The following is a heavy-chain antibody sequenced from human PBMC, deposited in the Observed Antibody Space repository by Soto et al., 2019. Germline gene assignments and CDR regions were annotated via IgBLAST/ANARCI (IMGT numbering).Heavy chain of an antibody. CDR1: GGSITTGGSY. CDR3: APARFQALDGKPYFDS. Sequence: SETLSLTCTVSGGSITTGGSYWSWIRQHPGKGLEWIGNIYHSGNTYYNPSLKSRLTISEDTSKNHFSMNVDSVTAADTAGHYGAPARFQALDGKPYFDSWGQGTLVTVSS. J-gene: IGHJ4*02. D-gene: IGHD1-1*01. V-gene: IGHV4-31*03. CDR2: IYHSGNT.